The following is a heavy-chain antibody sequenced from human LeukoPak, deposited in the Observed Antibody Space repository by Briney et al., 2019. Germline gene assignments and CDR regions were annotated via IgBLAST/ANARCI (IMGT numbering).Heavy chain of an antibody. CDR1: GGSITSRSNY. CDR2: INYSGST. V-gene: IGHV4-39*07. D-gene: IGHD5-24*01. CDR3: ARDRRDGYKLGQFDP. Sequence: SETLSLTCTVSGGSITSRSNYWGWIRQPPGKGLEWIGSINYSGSTYYNPSLKSRVTISVDTSKNQFSLKLISVTAADTAVYYCARDRRDGYKLGQFDPWGQGTLVTVSS. J-gene: IGHJ5*02.